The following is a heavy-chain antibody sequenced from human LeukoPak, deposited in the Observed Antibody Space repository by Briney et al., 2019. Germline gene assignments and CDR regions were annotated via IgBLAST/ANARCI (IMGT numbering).Heavy chain of an antibody. V-gene: IGHV3-21*01. Sequence: GGSLRLSCAASGFTFSSYSMHWVRQAPGKGLEWVSSISSSSSYIYYADSVKGRFTISRGNAKNSLYRQMNSLRADDTAVYYCTRDVGSSWWACGEGTLVTVSP. CDR2: ISSSSSYI. J-gene: IGHJ5*02. CDR1: GFTFSSYS. D-gene: IGHD6-13*01. CDR3: TRDVGSSWWA.